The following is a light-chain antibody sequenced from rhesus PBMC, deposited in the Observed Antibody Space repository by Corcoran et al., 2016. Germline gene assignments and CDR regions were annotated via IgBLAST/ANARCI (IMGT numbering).Light chain of an antibody. CDR3: QQHDSAPRT. J-gene: IGKJ1*01. CDR2: KAS. CDR1: QGISIW. Sequence: DIQMTQSPSSLSASVGDRVTITCRASQGISIWLAWYQQKPGKAPKLLIYKASTLQSGVHSRFSGSGSGTEFPLTISSLQPEDFATYYCQQHDSAPRTFGQGTKVEIK. V-gene: IGKV1-21*01.